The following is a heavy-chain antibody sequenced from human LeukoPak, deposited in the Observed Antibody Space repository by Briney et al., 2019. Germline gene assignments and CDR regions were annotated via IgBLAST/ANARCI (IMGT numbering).Heavy chain of an antibody. D-gene: IGHD3-3*01. J-gene: IGHJ4*02. CDR3: GRGDLHSLRDD. Sequence: GTSVRVSCEASGCTFSSYAISWVRQAPGKGLEWVGGICPDCGTANYAHTFQGRFTITTDKSKNTLYMELDSLRSEDTAVYYCGRGDLHSLRDDWGQGTLVTVPS. V-gene: IGHV1-69*05. CDR2: ICPDCGTA. CDR1: GCTFSSYA.